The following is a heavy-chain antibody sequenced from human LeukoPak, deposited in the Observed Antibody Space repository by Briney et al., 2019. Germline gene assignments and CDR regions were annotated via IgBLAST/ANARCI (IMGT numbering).Heavy chain of an antibody. J-gene: IGHJ4*02. D-gene: IGHD4-23*01. Sequence: SQTLSLTCAVSGGSISSGGYSWSWIRQPPGKGLEWIGYIYHSGSTYYNPSLKSRVTISVDRSKNQFSLKLSSVTAADTAVYYCARDLGYGGNDGGDDGDYWGQGTLVTVSS. CDR2: IYHSGST. V-gene: IGHV4-30-2*01. CDR3: ARDLGYGGNDGGDDGDY. CDR1: GGSISSGGYS.